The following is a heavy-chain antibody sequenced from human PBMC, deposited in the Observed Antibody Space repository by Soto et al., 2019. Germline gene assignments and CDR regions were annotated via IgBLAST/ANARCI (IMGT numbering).Heavy chain of an antibody. CDR2: ISGSGGST. D-gene: IGHD3-10*01. CDR1: GFTFSSYA. CDR3: AKDFYGSGSYYDY. Sequence: EVQLLESGGGLVQPGGSLRLSCAASGFTFSSYAMSWVRQAPGKGLEWVSAISGSGGSTYYADSVKGRFTISRDNSQNILYLQMNSLRAEDTAVYYCAKDFYGSGSYYDYWGQGTLVTVSS. V-gene: IGHV3-23*01. J-gene: IGHJ4*02.